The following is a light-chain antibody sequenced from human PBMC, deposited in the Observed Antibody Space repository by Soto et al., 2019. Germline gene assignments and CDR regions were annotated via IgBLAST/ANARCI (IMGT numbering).Light chain of an antibody. Sequence: QSVLTQPASVSGSPGQSIAISCTGNKSEVGYYNYVSWYQHHPGKAPKLIISDVTNRPSGVSNRFSGSKSGNTASLTISGLQAEDEADYYCSSSTSRTTLVFGGGTKVTVL. J-gene: IGLJ2*01. V-gene: IGLV2-14*03. CDR2: DVT. CDR1: KSEVGYYNY. CDR3: SSSTSRTTLV.